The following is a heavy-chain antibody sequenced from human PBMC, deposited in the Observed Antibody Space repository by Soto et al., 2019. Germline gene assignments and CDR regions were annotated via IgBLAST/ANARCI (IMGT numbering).Heavy chain of an antibody. J-gene: IGHJ4*02. CDR1: GGSISSSNW. D-gene: IGHD6-6*01. CDR3: ARGKEYSSSSYFDY. V-gene: IGHV4-4*02. Sequence: SETLSLTCAVSGGSISSSNWWSLFRQPPGKGLEWIGEIYHSGSTNYNPSLKSRVTISVDKSKNQFSLKLSSVTAADTAVYYCARGKEYSSSSYFDYWGQGTLVTVSS. CDR2: IYHSGST.